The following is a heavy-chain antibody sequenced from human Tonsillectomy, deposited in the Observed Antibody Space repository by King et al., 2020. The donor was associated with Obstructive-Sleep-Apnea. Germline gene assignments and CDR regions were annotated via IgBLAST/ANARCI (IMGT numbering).Heavy chain of an antibody. CDR3: ARGGAARPGVYYYYYGMDV. CDR2: INSDGSCT. D-gene: IGHD6-6*01. J-gene: IGHJ6*02. V-gene: IGHV3-74*01. CDR1: GFSFSSYW. Sequence: VQLVESGGGLVQPWGSLRLSCAASGFSFSSYWMHWGRQAPGKGVLCVSRINSDGSCTSYADSVKGRFTISRDNAKKSLYLQMNILGAEDTAVYYCARGGAARPGVYYYYYGMDVWGQGTTVTVSS.